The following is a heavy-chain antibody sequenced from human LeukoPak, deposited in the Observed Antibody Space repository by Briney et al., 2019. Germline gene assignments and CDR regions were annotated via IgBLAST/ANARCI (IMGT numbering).Heavy chain of an antibody. CDR2: ISISSSYI. CDR1: GFTFSSYS. D-gene: IGHD2/OR15-2a*01. CDR3: ARGAFLEYFQH. Sequence: PGGSLRLSCAASGFTFSSYSMNWVRQAPGKGLEWVSSISISSSYIYYADSVKGRFTISRDNAKNSLYLQMNRLRAEDTAVYYCARGAFLEYFQHWGQGTLVTVSS. V-gene: IGHV3-21*01. J-gene: IGHJ1*01.